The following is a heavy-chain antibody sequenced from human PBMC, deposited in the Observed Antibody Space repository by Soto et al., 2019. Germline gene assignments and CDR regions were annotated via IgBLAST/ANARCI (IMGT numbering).Heavy chain of an antibody. V-gene: IGHV1-8*01. J-gene: IGHJ4*02. CDR1: GYTFTEFD. CDR2: MNTNTGNT. D-gene: IGHD3-3*01. Sequence: QVLLVQSGADVKKPGASVKVSCKTSGYTFTEFDINWVRQAPGQGLEWMGWMNTNTGNTGYAQKCPGRVTMTRDTSISTAYMELRSLRSEATAVYYCARVVRFFGGHAGYWGQGTLVTVSS. CDR3: ARVVRFFGGHAGY.